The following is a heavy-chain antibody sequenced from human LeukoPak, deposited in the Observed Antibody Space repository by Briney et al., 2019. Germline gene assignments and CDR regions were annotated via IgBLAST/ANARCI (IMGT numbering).Heavy chain of an antibody. CDR3: AKDGERGGYSYFDY. D-gene: IGHD1-26*01. J-gene: IGHJ4*02. CDR2: ISGRTGST. Sequence: GGSLRLSCAAPGFTFSSYAMSWVRQALGKGLEWVSAISGRTGSTYYADSVKGRFTISRDNSKNTLYLQMKSLRAEDTAVYYCAKDGERGGYSYFDYWGQGTLVTVSS. CDR1: GFTFSSYA. V-gene: IGHV3-23*01.